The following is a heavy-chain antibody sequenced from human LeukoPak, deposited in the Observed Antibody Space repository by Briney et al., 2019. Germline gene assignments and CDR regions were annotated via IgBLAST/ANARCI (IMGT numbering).Heavy chain of an antibody. CDR3: AKYVVAATPWYFDY. Sequence: GGSLRLSCAVSGFSLSDYGIHWVRQAPGKGLEWVAFIAYDGTSKFADSVKGRFTISRDISRSTLYLQMNSLRAEDTAVYCCAKYVVAATPWYFDYWGQGTLVTVSS. J-gene: IGHJ4*02. V-gene: IGHV3-30*02. CDR1: GFSLSDYG. CDR2: IAYDGTSK. D-gene: IGHD2-15*01.